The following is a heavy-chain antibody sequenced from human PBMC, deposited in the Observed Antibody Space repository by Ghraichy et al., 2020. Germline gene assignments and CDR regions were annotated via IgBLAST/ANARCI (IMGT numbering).Heavy chain of an antibody. CDR3: ASFPTSCDPPGYGMDV. J-gene: IGHJ6*02. D-gene: IGHD2-21*01. Sequence: GGSLRLSCAASGFTFSSYSMNWVRQAPGKGLEWVSSISSSSSYIYYADSVKGRFTISRDNAKNSLYLQMNSLRAEDTAVYYCASFPTSCDPPGYGMDVWGQGTTVTVSS. CDR1: GFTFSSYS. CDR2: ISSSSSYI. V-gene: IGHV3-21*01.